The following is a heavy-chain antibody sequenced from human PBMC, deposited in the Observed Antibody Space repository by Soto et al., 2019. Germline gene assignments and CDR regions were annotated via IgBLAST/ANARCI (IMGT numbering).Heavy chain of an antibody. CDR1: GGSISSYY. V-gene: IGHV4-59*01. Sequence: SETLSLTCTVSGGSISSYYWSWIRQPPGKGLEWIGYIYYSGSTNYNPSLKSRVTISVDTSKNQFSLKLSSVTAADTAVYYCARHLHLVHSSSWFPRLDYWGQGTLVTVSS. CDR3: ARHLHLVHSSSWFPRLDY. D-gene: IGHD6-13*01. J-gene: IGHJ4*02. CDR2: IYYSGST.